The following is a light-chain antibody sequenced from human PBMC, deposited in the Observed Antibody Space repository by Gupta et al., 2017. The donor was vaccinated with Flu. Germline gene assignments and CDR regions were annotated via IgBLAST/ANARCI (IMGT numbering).Light chain of an antibody. J-gene: IGLJ2*01. CDR1: SSDIGAYNY. Sequence: SALPQPASVSGSPGPSITISCTGTSSDIGAYNYVSWYQQHPGKAPKLMIYEGRRRPAGVADRFSGSKSVNTASLTLSGRQADDEDVYFCSALTGRHTVFGGGTTLTVL. CDR3: SALTGRHTV. V-gene: IGLV2-14*01. CDR2: EGR.